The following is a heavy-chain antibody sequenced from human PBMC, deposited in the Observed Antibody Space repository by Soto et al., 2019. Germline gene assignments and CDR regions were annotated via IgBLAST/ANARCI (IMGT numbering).Heavy chain of an antibody. CDR2: INHSGST. V-gene: IGHV4-34*01. J-gene: IGHJ4*02. CDR3: ARGLWGYYDSSGYLDY. CDR1: GWSFSGYY. D-gene: IGHD3-22*01. Sequence: PSESLSLTCSVYGWSFSGYYWSWIRQPPGKGLEWIGEINHSGSTNYNPSLKSRVTISVDTSKNQFSLKLSSVTAADTAVYYCARGLWGYYDSSGYLDYWGQGTLVTVSS.